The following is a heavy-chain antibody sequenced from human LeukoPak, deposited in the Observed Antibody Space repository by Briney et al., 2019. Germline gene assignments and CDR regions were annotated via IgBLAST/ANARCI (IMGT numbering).Heavy chain of an antibody. V-gene: IGHV1-46*01. J-gene: IGHJ4*02. Sequence: ASVKVSCKASGYTFTSYYMHWVRQAPGQGLEWMGIINPSGGSTSYAQKFQGRVTMTRDTSTSTVYMELSSLRSEDTAVYYCARDYYYDTSGYNYPDYWGQGTLVTVSS. CDR1: GYTFTSYY. D-gene: IGHD3-22*01. CDR3: ARDYYYDTSGYNYPDY. CDR2: INPSGGST.